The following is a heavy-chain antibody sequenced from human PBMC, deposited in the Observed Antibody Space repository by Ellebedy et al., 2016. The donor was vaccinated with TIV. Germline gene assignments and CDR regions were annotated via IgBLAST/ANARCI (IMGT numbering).Heavy chain of an antibody. J-gene: IGHJ4*02. CDR2: ISSNGGST. V-gene: IGHV3-64D*06. D-gene: IGHD2-15*01. CDR1: GFTFSSYA. Sequence: GGSLRLXXAASGFTFSSYAMHWVRQAPGKGLEYVSAISSNGGSTYYADSVKGRFTISRDNSKNTLYLQMSSLRAEDTAVYYCVKDLPPYCSGGSCHYFDYWGQGTLVTVSS. CDR3: VKDLPPYCSGGSCHYFDY.